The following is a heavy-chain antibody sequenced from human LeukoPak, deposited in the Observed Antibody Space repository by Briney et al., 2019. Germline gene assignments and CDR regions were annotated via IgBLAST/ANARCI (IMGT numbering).Heavy chain of an antibody. CDR2: IIPILGMA. CDR1: GYIFTSAD. CDR3: ARAPSPPLTGYYSAYYYYGMDV. J-gene: IGHJ6*02. Sequence: GASVKVSCKTSGYIFTSADINWVRQATGQGLEWMGRIIPILGMANYAQKFQGRVTITADKSTSTAYMELSSLRSEDTAVYYCARAPSPPLTGYYSAYYYYGMDVWGQGTTVTVSS. V-gene: IGHV1-69*04. D-gene: IGHD3-9*01.